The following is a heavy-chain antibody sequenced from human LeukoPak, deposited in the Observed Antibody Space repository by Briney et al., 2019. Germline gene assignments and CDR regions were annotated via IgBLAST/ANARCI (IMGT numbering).Heavy chain of an antibody. Sequence: GGSLRLSCAASGFTFSSYSMNWVRQAPGKGLEWVSYISSSSSTIYYADSVEGRFTTSRDNAKNSLYLQMNSLRAEDTAVYYCARDYYGDPLDYWGQGTLVTVSS. D-gene: IGHD2-21*01. J-gene: IGHJ4*02. V-gene: IGHV3-48*01. CDR3: ARDYYGDPLDY. CDR1: GFTFSSYS. CDR2: ISSSSSTI.